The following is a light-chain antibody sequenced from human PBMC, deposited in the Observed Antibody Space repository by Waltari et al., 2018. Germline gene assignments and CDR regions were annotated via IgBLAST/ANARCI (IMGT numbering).Light chain of an antibody. CDR1: ILGNKY. CDR3: QALGTAAWV. Sequence: SYELTQPPSVSVSPGQTASITCSGDILGNKYASWYQQKPGKSPLLVVYQDTKRPSGIPERFSGSKSGNAATLTISGTQAMDEADYYCQALGTAAWVFGGGTKLTVL. CDR2: QDT. V-gene: IGLV3-1*01. J-gene: IGLJ3*02.